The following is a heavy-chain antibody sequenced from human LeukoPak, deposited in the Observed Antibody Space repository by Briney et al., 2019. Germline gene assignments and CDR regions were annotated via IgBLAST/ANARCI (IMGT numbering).Heavy chain of an antibody. CDR1: GGSISGWY. D-gene: IGHD6-19*01. V-gene: IGHV4-59*01. Sequence: SETLSLTCTVSGGSISGWYWSWIRQPPGKGLEWIGYIYGSGNANYNPSLKSRVTMSIDTSKNQFSLKLTSVTAADTATYYCARETSLAGFASGLGFNYWGQGILVTVSS. CDR3: ARETSLAGFASGLGFNY. J-gene: IGHJ4*02. CDR2: IYGSGNA.